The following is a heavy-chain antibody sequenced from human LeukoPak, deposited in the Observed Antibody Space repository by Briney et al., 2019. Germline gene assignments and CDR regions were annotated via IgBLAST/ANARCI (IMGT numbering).Heavy chain of an antibody. CDR3: AKGRALEVVAAFNY. J-gene: IGHJ4*02. D-gene: IGHD2-15*01. CDR2: ISGSGANT. CDR1: GGSIGSGDYY. Sequence: PSETLSLTCTVSGGSIGSGDYYWSWVRQAPGKGLEWVSAISGSGANTYYADSVKGRFTISRDNSKDTLYLQMNSLRADDTAVYYCAKGRALEVVAAFNYWGQGTVVTVSS. V-gene: IGHV3-23*01.